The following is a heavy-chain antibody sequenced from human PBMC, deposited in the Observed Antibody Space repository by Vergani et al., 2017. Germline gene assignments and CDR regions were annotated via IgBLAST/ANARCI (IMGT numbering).Heavy chain of an antibody. D-gene: IGHD2-8*01. CDR1: GGSFSGYY. V-gene: IGHV4-34*01. CDR3: AIEGCIIFKQTNWFDP. J-gene: IGHJ5*02. CDR2: INHSGST. Sequence: QVQLQQWGAGLLKPSETLSLTCAVYGGSFSGYYWSWIRQPPGKGLEWIGDINHSGSTNYNPSLKSRVTISVDTSKNQFSLKLSSVTAAYTAVYYCAIEGCIIFKQTNWFDPWGQGTLVTVSS.